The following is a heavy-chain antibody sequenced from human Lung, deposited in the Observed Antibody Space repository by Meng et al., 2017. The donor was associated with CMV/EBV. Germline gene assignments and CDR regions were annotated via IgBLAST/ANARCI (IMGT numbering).Heavy chain of an antibody. J-gene: IGHJ4*02. V-gene: IGHV1-2*02. CDR1: GYTFTGYY. CDR3: ARDRSVIITENFDF. Sequence: AXVXVSXXASGYTFTGYYMYWVRQVPGQGLEWMGWINPKTGGTRYAQKVQGRVSMTRDTSISTAYMELSRLRSDDTAVYYCARDRSVIITENFDFWGQGTLVTVSS. CDR2: INPKTGGT. D-gene: IGHD1-14*01.